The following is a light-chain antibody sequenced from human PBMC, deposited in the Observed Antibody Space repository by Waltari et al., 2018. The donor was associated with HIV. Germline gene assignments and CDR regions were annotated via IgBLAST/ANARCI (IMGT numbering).Light chain of an antibody. CDR3: HQSSSLPHT. CDR2: YAT. J-gene: IGKJ2*01. V-gene: IGKV6-21*01. CDR1: QSIGSN. Sequence: DIVLTQSPDFQSVTPKEKVTINCRASQSIGSNLHWYQQKPDQSPTLLIKYATRSFSGVPSRVSGSGSGTDFTLTISRLEAEDAATYYCHQSSSLPHTFGQGTKLEIK.